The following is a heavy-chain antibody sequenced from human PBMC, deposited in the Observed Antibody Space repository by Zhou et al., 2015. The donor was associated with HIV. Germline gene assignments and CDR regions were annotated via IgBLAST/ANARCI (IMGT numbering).Heavy chain of an antibody. CDR2: VSYDGSNK. CDR3: AGDPRWPGYFYH. J-gene: IGHJ1*01. D-gene: IGHD2-15*01. CDR1: GFSFTSFA. V-gene: IGHV3-30-3*01. Sequence: QVQLVESGGGVVQPGRSLRLSCAASGFSFTSFAMHWVRQAPGKGLEWLAVVSYDGSNKYYADSVKGRFTISRDNSKNTLFLQMNSLRVEDTAMFYCAGDPRWPGYFYHWGQGHPGHRLL.